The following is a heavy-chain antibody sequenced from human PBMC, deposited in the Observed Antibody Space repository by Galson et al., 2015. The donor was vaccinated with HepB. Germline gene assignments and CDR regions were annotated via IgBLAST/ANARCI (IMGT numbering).Heavy chain of an antibody. J-gene: IGHJ5*01. V-gene: IGHV3-23*01. CDR1: GFAFDSHA. CDR2: ITGKGDST. D-gene: IGHD5-18*01. CDR3: AKGYGLFDS. Sequence: SLRLSCAASGFAFDSHAMRWVRQAPGRGLEWISGITGKGDSTLYADSVKGRFTVSKDNSNNMLYLQMNSLRAEDAGLYFCAKGYGLFDSWGQGILVTVSS.